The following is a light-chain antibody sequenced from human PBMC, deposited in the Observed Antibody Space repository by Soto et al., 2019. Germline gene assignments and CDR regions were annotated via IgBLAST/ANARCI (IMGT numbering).Light chain of an antibody. CDR1: QSISNY. CDR2: AAS. CDR3: QQSYSIPRT. V-gene: IGKV1-39*01. Sequence: DIHMTQSPASLSASVVDIVTITFLASQSISNYLDWYQQKPGKAPNLLINAASTLQTGVPSRFSGSGSGTEFTLTISNLEPEDFALYFCQQSYSIPRTFGPGTKVDIK. J-gene: IGKJ1*01.